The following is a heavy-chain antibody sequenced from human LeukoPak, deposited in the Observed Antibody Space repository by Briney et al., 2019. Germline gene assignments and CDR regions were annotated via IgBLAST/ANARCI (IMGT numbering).Heavy chain of an antibody. V-gene: IGHV4-59*01. CDR2: IYYSGST. D-gene: IGHD2-2*03. CDR1: GGSISSYY. Sequence: MTSETLSLTCTVSGGSISSYYWNWIRQPPGKGLEWIGYIYYSGSTNYNPSLKSRVTISVDTSKNQFSLKLSSVTAADTAVYYCASGYCSSTSCSTDYWGQGTLVTVSS. J-gene: IGHJ4*02. CDR3: ASGYCSSTSCSTDY.